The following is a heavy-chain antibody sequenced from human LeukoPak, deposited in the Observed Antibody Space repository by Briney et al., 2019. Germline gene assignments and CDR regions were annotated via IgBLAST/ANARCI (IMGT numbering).Heavy chain of an antibody. Sequence: TSETLSLTCAVYGGSFSGYYWSWIRQPPGKGLEWIGYIYYSGSTNYNPSLKSRVTISVDTSKNQFSLKLSSVTAADTAVYYCARGYDSSGYYGIFAFDIWGQGTMVTVSS. J-gene: IGHJ3*02. CDR3: ARGYDSSGYYGIFAFDI. CDR1: GGSFSGYY. V-gene: IGHV4-59*01. CDR2: IYYSGST. D-gene: IGHD3-22*01.